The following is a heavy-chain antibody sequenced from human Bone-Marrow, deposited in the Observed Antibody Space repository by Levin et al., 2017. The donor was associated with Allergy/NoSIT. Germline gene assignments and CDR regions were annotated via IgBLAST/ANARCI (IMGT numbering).Heavy chain of an antibody. Sequence: QPGGSLRLSCMVSGFSVSSNYMHWVRQAPGKRPEWVSNIYSGGNTFYADSVKGRFTISRDTSKNTLFLQMNNLRAEDTAVYYCARQHNGISSLDYWGRGTQVIVSS. CDR3: ARQHNGISSLDY. V-gene: IGHV3-66*04. J-gene: IGHJ4*02. CDR1: GFSVSSNY. CDR2: IYSGGNT. D-gene: IGHD6-6*01.